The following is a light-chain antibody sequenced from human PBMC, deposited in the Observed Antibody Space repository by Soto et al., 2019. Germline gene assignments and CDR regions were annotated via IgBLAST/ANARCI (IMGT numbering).Light chain of an antibody. CDR2: DAS. V-gene: IGKV1-5*01. Sequence: DIQMTQSPSTLSASVGDRVTITCRASQNIDKWLVWYQQKPGKAPKILIFDASTLARGVPSRFSGSGYGTEFYLTISSLQPDDFATYYCQQYNGYSTWTFGQGTKVDIK. J-gene: IGKJ1*01. CDR1: QNIDKW. CDR3: QQYNGYSTWT.